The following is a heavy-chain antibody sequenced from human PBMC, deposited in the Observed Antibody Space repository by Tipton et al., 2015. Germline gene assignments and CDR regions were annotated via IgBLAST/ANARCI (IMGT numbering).Heavy chain of an antibody. J-gene: IGHJ6*02. CDR3: ARAQYCTNGVCYPLHYYYYGMDV. CDR2: IYYSGST. CDR1: GGSISSGGYY. D-gene: IGHD2-8*01. Sequence: TLSLTCTVSGGSISSGGYYWSWIRQHPGKGLEWIGYIYYSGSTYYNPSLKSRVTISVDTSKNQFSLKLSSVTAADTAVYYCARAQYCTNGVCYPLHYYYYGMDVWGQGTTVTVSS. V-gene: IGHV4-31*03.